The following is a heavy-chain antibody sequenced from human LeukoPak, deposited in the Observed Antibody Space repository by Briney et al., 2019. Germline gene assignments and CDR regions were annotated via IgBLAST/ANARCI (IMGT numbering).Heavy chain of an antibody. CDR2: IRYDGSDK. J-gene: IGHJ6*03. Sequence: GGSLRLSCAASGFTFSSYGMHWVRQAPGKGLEWVAFIRYDGSDKYYADSVKGRFTISRDNSKNTLYLQMNSLRAEDMAVYYCARPHYYYYYYMDVWGKGTTVTVSS. CDR1: GFTFSSYG. CDR3: ARPHYYYYYYMDV. V-gene: IGHV3-30*02.